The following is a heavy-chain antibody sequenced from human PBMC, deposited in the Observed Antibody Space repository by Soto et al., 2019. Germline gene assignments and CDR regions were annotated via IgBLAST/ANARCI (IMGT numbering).Heavy chain of an antibody. CDR1: GYSFSNYW. CDR2: IYPGDSDT. Sequence: GESLKISCKGSGYSFSNYWIAWVRQMPGKGPEWMGIIYPGDSDTRYSPSFQGQVTISADKSISTAFLQWSSLKASDTAMYYCARQHSYGGSAWFDPWGHGTLVTVSS. V-gene: IGHV5-51*01. CDR3: ARQHSYGGSAWFDP. D-gene: IGHD5-18*01. J-gene: IGHJ5*02.